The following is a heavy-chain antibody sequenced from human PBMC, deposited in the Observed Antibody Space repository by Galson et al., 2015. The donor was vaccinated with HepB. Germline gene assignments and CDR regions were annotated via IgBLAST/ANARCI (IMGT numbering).Heavy chain of an antibody. J-gene: IGHJ4*02. CDR3: ARHRGRCSGSTCYAYYFDY. D-gene: IGHD2-15*01. CDR1: GFSFSSYH. CDR2: ITNCGSAV. V-gene: IGHV3-11*01. Sequence: SLRLSCAASGFSFSSYHMAWIRQTPGKGLEWISYITNCGSAVYYADSVKGRFTISRDNAKNSLYLQVNSLRAEDTAVYYCARHRGRCSGSTCYAYYFDYWGQGTLVTVSS.